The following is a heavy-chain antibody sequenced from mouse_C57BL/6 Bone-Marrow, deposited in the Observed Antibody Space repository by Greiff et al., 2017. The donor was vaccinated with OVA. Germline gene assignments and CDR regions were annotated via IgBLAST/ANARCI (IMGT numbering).Heavy chain of an antibody. J-gene: IGHJ2*01. CDR2: IDPSDSSP. CDR1: GYTFTSYW. D-gene: IGHD2-3*01. Sequence: QVHVKQPGAELVMPGASVKLSCKASGYTFTSYWMHWVKQRPGQGLEWIGEIDPSDSSPNYNQKFKGKSTLTVDKSSSTAYMQLSSLTSEDSAVYYCARDGYYYFDYWGQGTTLTVSS. CDR3: ARDGYYYFDY. V-gene: IGHV1-69*01.